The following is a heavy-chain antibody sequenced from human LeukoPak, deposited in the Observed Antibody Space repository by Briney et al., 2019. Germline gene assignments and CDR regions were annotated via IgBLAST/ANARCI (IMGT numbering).Heavy chain of an antibody. CDR2: ISSSSSYT. D-gene: IGHD3-3*01. CDR3: ARAPPVAIFGVVITYFDY. V-gene: IGHV3-11*06. CDR1: GFTFSDYY. J-gene: IGHJ4*02. Sequence: GGSLRLSCATSGFTFSDYYMSWIRQAPGKGLEWVSYISSSSSYTNYADSVKGRFTISRDNAKNSLYLQMNSLRAEDTAVYYCARAPPVAIFGVVITYFDYWGQGTLVTVSS.